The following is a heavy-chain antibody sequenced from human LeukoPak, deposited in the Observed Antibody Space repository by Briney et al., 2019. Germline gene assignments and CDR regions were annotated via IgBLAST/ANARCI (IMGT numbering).Heavy chain of an antibody. V-gene: IGHV3-23*01. CDR2: ISGSGGST. Sequence: GGSLRLSCAASGFTFSSYAMSWVRQAPGKGLEWVSGISGSGGSTFYADSVKGRFTTSRDNSKNTLYLQMNSLRAEDTAVYYCAGAGIGWFDPWGQGTLVTVSS. J-gene: IGHJ5*02. CDR1: GFTFSSYA. CDR3: AGAGIGWFDP. D-gene: IGHD1-26*01.